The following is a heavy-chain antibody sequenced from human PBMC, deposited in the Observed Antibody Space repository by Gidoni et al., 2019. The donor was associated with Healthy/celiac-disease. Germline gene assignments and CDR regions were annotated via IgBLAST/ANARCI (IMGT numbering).Heavy chain of an antibody. CDR2: IYHSGST. CDR3: ASHSFYDSSGYYAG. Sequence: QVQLQESGPGLVKPSETLSLTCTVSGYSISSGYYWGWIRQPPGKGLEWIGGIYHSGSTYYNPSLKSRVTISVDTSKNQFSLKLSSVTAADTAVYYCASHSFYDSSGYYAGWGQGTLVTVSS. D-gene: IGHD3-22*01. V-gene: IGHV4-38-2*02. CDR1: GYSISSGYY. J-gene: IGHJ4*02.